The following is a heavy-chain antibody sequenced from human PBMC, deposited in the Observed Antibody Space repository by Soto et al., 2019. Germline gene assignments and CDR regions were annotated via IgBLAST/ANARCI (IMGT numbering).Heavy chain of an antibody. J-gene: IGHJ6*03. CDR2: INHSGST. CDR3: ARELAEWLRHYYYYYMDV. Sequence: LETLSLTCAVYGGSFSGYYWSWIRQPPGKGLEWIGEINHSGSTNYNPSLKSRVTISVDTSKNQFSLKLSSVTAADTAVYYCARELAEWLRHYYYYYMDVWGKGTTVTVSS. CDR1: GGSFSGYY. D-gene: IGHD5-12*01. V-gene: IGHV4-34*01.